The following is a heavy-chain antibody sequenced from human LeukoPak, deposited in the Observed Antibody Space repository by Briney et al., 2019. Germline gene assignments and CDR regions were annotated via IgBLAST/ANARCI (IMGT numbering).Heavy chain of an antibody. CDR2: INPNSGGT. CDR3: ARRYYDSSGSEAFDY. Sequence: ASVKVSCKASGYTFTGYYMHWVRQAPGQGLEWMGRINPNSGGTSYAQKFQGRVTMTRDTYNSKAYMELSRLRSDDTAVYYCARRYYDSSGSEAFDYGGEGTLVTVSS. CDR1: GYTFTGYY. J-gene: IGHJ4*02. V-gene: IGHV1-2*02. D-gene: IGHD3-22*01.